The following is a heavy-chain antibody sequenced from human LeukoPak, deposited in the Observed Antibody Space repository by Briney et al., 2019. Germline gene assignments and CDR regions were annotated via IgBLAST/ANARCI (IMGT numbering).Heavy chain of an antibody. Sequence: GGSLRLSCAASGSTFSSYGMHWVRQAPGKGLEWVAFIRYDGNDKYYADSMRGRFTISRDNSKNTLYLQMNSLRPEDTALYYCAKDRNIVVIIAATLFDYWGQGTLVTVSS. J-gene: IGHJ4*02. CDR2: IRYDGNDK. D-gene: IGHD2-2*01. CDR1: GSTFSSYG. V-gene: IGHV3-30*02. CDR3: AKDRNIVVIIAATLFDY.